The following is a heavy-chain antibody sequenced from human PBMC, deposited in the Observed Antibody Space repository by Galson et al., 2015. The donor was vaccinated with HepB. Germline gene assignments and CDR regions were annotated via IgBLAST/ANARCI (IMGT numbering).Heavy chain of an antibody. D-gene: IGHD2/OR15-2a*01. V-gene: IGHV3-15*01. J-gene: IGHJ4*02. CDR3: SWLSLDY. CDR2: IKSKTEGGTA. Sequence: SLRLSCAVSGLTFSSVWMSWVRQAPGKGLEWVGRIKSKTEGGTADYAAPVKGRFAISRDDSKETFYLQMNSLQIEDTGVYYCSWLSLDYWGQGALVTVSS. CDR1: GLTFSSVW.